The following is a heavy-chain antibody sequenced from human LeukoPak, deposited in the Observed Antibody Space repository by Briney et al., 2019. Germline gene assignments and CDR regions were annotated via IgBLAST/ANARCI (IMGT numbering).Heavy chain of an antibody. CDR1: GYDFINYG. J-gene: IGHJ4*02. CDR2: RSIYNGNT. CDR3: ARDGEMATMDVEEGHFDY. V-gene: IGHV1-18*01. Sequence: ASVKVSCKASGYDFINYGISWVRQAPGQGLEWMGWRSIYNGNTDYKLQGRVTMTTDTSTSTAYMELRSLRSDDTAVYYCARDGEMATMDVEEGHFDYWGQGTLVTVSS. D-gene: IGHD5-24*01.